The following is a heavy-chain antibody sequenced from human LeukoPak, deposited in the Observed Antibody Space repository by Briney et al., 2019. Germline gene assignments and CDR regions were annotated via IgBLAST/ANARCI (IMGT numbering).Heavy chain of an antibody. V-gene: IGHV1-69*13. Sequence: SVKVSCKASGGTFSSYAISWVRQAPGQGLEWMGGIIPIFGTANYAQKFQGRVTITADESTSTAYMELSSLRSEDTAVYYCATTHYDFWSGYYQAMYGMDVWGQGTTVTVSS. CDR1: GGTFSSYA. D-gene: IGHD3-3*01. J-gene: IGHJ6*02. CDR2: IIPIFGTA. CDR3: ATTHYDFWSGYYQAMYGMDV.